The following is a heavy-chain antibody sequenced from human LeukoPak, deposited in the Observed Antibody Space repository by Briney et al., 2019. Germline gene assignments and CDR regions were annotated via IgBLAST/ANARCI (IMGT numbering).Heavy chain of an antibody. Sequence: GGSLRLSCAASAFTFNTYWMHWVRQVPGRGLEWVSRINGDESSTNYADSVKGRFTISRDNAKDTLYLHMSSLTAEDTAVYYCARGAKWAYYFDYRGQGTLVTVSS. CDR2: INGDESST. CDR3: ARGAKWAYYFDY. D-gene: IGHD1-26*01. CDR1: AFTFNTYW. J-gene: IGHJ4*02. V-gene: IGHV3-74*01.